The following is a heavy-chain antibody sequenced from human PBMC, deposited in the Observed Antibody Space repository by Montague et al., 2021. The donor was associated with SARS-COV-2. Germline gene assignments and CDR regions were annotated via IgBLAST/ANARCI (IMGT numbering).Heavy chain of an antibody. Sequence: SETLSLTCVVSGDSINTDNWWTWVRLPPGKGLEWVGGIYHTGSTKYKPSRKSRVSMSVDKSWYQFSLRLTSVTAAATAIYYWARKGSGRSDLAYWGQGTLVTVSS. J-gene: IGHJ4*02. CDR2: IYHTGST. V-gene: IGHV4-4*02. CDR1: GDSINTDNW. CDR3: ARKGSGRSDLAY. D-gene: IGHD1-26*01.